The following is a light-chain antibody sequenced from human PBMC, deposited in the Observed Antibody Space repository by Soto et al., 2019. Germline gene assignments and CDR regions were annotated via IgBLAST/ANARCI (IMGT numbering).Light chain of an antibody. V-gene: IGKV1-17*01. CDR1: QGIRHD. Sequence: DIQMTQSPSSLSASVGDRVTITCRASQGIRHDLAWYQQKPGKAPKRLIYTASSLQSGVPPRFRGSGSGTDFTLTISSLQPEDFATYYCQHFNDYPITFGQGTRLEIK. J-gene: IGKJ5*01. CDR2: TAS. CDR3: QHFNDYPIT.